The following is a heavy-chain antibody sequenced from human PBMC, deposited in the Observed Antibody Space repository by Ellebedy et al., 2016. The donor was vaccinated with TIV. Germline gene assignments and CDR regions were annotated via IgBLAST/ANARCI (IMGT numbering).Heavy chain of an antibody. CDR3: ARGGSPGIAAAGPLDY. D-gene: IGHD6-13*01. J-gene: IGHJ4*02. CDR2: IIPILGIA. Sequence: AASVKVSCKASGGTFSSYAISWVRQAPGQGLEWMGRIIPILGIANYAQKFQGRVTITADKSTSTAYMELSSLRSEDTAVYYCARGGSPGIAAAGPLDYWGQGTLVTVSS. V-gene: IGHV1-69*04. CDR1: GGTFSSYA.